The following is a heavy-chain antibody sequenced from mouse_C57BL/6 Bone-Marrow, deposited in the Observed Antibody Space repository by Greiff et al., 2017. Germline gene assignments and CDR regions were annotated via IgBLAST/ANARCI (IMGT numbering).Heavy chain of an antibody. CDR2: IDPNSGGT. J-gene: IGHJ1*03. Sequence: VQLQQPGAELVKPGASVKLSCKASGYTFTSYWMHWVKQRPGRGLEWIGRIDPNSGGTKYNEKFKSKDTLTVDKPSSTAYMQLSSLTSEDSAVYYCARSHYGSSFYWYFDVWGTGTTVTVSS. CDR3: ARSHYGSSFYWYFDV. V-gene: IGHV1-72*01. D-gene: IGHD1-1*01. CDR1: GYTFTSYW.